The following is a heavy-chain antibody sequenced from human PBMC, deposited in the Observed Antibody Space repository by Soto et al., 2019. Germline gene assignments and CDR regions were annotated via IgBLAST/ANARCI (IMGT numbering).Heavy chain of an antibody. V-gene: IGHV1-69*13. J-gene: IGHJ3*02. CDR3: MGIAAAGPNAFEI. Sequence: SVKVSCKASGGTFSSYAISWVRQAPGQGLEWMGGIIPIFGAANYAQKFQGRVTITADESTSTAYMELSSLRSEDTAVYYCMGIAAAGPNAFEICGNETMVT. CDR1: GGTFSSYA. CDR2: IIPIFGAA. D-gene: IGHD6-13*01.